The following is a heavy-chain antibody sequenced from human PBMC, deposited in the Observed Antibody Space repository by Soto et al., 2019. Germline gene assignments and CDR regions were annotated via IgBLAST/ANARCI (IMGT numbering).Heavy chain of an antibody. CDR3: AREEGFRITMDRGRWFDP. CDR1: GYTFTGYY. V-gene: IGHV1-2*02. CDR2: VNPISGDT. D-gene: IGHD3-10*01. Sequence: QIQLVQSGAEVKKPGASVKVSCRASGYTFTGYYLHWVRQAPGQGIEWMGWVNPISGDTNYAQKFQDRVIMTRDRSITTVHMELSRLRSDDTAVYYCAREEGFRITMDRGRWFDPWGQGTLVTVSS. J-gene: IGHJ5*02.